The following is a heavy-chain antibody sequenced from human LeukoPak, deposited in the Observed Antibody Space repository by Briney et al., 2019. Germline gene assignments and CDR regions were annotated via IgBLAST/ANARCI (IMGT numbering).Heavy chain of an antibody. CDR2: IKPDGSEK. Sequence: GGSLRLSCAASGFTFSSYWMSWVRQAPGKGLEWVADIKPDGSEKYCVDSVKGRFTISRDNAKKSLYLQMNSLRAEDTAVYYCARGDFNDYGDYVDAFEIWGQGTMVTVSA. J-gene: IGHJ3*02. V-gene: IGHV3-7*01. D-gene: IGHD4-17*01. CDR1: GFTFSSYW. CDR3: ARGDFNDYGDYVDAFEI.